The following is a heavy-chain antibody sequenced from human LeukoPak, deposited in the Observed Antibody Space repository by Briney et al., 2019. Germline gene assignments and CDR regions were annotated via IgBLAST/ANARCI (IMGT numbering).Heavy chain of an antibody. CDR2: FDPEDGET. J-gene: IGHJ5*02. CDR3: ATEPSKQLVRWFDP. Sequence: ASVKVSCKASGGTFSSYAISWVRQAPGQGLEWMGGFDPEDGETIYAQKFQGRVTMTEDTSTDTAYMELSSLRSEDTAVYYCATEPSKQLVRWFDPWGQGTLVTVSS. V-gene: IGHV1-24*01. CDR1: GGTFSSYA. D-gene: IGHD6-6*01.